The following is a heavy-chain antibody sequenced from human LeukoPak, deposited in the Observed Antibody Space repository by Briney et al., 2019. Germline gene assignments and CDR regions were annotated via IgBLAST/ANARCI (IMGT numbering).Heavy chain of an antibody. CDR1: GYTLTELS. J-gene: IGHJ4*02. CDR3: ARQQTGYSSGWSFDY. CDR2: FDPEDGET. D-gene: IGHD6-19*01. V-gene: IGHV1-24*01. Sequence: ASVKVSCKVSGYTLTELSMHWVRQAPGKGLEWMGGFDPEDGETIYAQKFQGRVTMTEDTSTDTAYMELSRLRSDDTAVYYCARQQTGYSSGWSFDYWGQGTLVTVSS.